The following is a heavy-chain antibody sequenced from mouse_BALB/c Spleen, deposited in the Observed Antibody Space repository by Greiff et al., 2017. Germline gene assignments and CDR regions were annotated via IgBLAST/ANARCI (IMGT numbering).Heavy chain of an antibody. CDR1: GFNITDYF. Sequence: EVQLQESGAELVRSGASVKLSCTASGFNITDYFMHWVKQRPEQGLEWIGCIDPENGDTEYAPKFQGKATMTADTSSNTAYLQLSSLTSEDTAVYYCYHLGVHAMDYWGQGTSVTVSS. CDR3: YHLGVHAMDY. D-gene: IGHD4-1*01. J-gene: IGHJ4*01. V-gene: IGHV14-4*02. CDR2: IDPENGDT.